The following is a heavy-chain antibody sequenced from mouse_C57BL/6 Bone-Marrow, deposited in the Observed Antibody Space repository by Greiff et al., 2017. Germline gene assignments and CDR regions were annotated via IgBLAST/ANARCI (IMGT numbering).Heavy chain of an antibody. D-gene: IGHD2-5*01. CDR3: ARPSYYSNWWVAWFAY. Sequence: EVKLVESGGGLVKPGGSLKLSCAASGFTFSSYAMSWVRQTPEKRLEWVATISDGGSYTYYPDNVKGRFTISRDNAKNNLYLQMSHLKSEATAMYYCARPSYYSNWWVAWFAYWGQGTLVTVSA. CDR1: GFTFSSYA. V-gene: IGHV5-4*03. CDR2: ISDGGSYT. J-gene: IGHJ3*01.